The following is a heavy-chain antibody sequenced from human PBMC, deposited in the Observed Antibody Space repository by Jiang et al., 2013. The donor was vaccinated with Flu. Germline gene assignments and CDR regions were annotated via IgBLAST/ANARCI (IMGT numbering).Heavy chain of an antibody. CDR1: GFTFTSSA. CDR3: AAAPYYDFWSGYSFDY. J-gene: IGHJ4*02. V-gene: IGHV1-58*01. D-gene: IGHD3-3*01. Sequence: VKKPGTSVKVSCKASGFTFTSSAVQWVRQARGQRLEWIGWIVVGSGNTNYAQKFQERVTITRDMSTSTAYMELSSLRSEDTAVYYCAAAPYYDFWSGYSFDYWGQGTLVTVSS. CDR2: IVVGSGNT.